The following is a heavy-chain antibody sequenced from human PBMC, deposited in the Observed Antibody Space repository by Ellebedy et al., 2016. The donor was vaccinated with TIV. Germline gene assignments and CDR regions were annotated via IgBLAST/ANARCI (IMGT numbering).Heavy chain of an antibody. Sequence: GESLKISXEASGFTFSSYAMSWVRQAPGKGLEWVSAISGSGGSTYYADSVKGRFTISRDNSKNTLYLQMNSLRAEDTAVYYCAKSYYYDSSGYHIHFDYWGQGTLVTVSS. CDR3: AKSYYYDSSGYHIHFDY. CDR2: ISGSGGST. CDR1: GFTFSSYA. J-gene: IGHJ4*02. D-gene: IGHD3-22*01. V-gene: IGHV3-23*01.